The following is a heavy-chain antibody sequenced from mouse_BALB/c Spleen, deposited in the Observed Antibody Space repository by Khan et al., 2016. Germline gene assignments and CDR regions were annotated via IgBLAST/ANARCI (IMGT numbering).Heavy chain of an antibody. CDR2: IDPANGNT. V-gene: IGHV14-3*02. CDR3: ARMWCAY. J-gene: IGHJ3*01. CDR1: GFNIKDTY. Sequence: VQLKESGAELVKPGASVKLSCTASGFNIKDTYMHWVKQRPEQGLEWIGRIDPANGNTKYDPQVQGKATITADTSSNTAYLPLSSLTSEDTAVYDCARMWCAYWGQGTLVTVSA.